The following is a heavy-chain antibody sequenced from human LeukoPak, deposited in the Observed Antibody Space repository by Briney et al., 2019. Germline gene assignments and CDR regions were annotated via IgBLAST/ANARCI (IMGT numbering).Heavy chain of an antibody. Sequence: ASVTVSCKASGYTFTSYGISWVRQAPGQGLEWMGWISTYNGNTNYAPKVQGRVTMTTDTSTSTAYMELRSLRSDDTAVYYCARDYSSGWPNFDYWGQGTLVTVSS. CDR2: ISTYNGNT. D-gene: IGHD6-19*01. CDR3: ARDYSSGWPNFDY. CDR1: GYTFTSYG. V-gene: IGHV1-18*01. J-gene: IGHJ4*02.